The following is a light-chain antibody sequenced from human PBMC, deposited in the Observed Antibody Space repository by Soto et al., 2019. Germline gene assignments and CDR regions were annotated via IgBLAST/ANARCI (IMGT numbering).Light chain of an antibody. CDR2: DVS. V-gene: IGLV2-11*01. CDR1: YSDIGSYND. CDR3: CSYVRAYRLMI. J-gene: IGLJ2*01. Sequence: QSALTQPRSVSGSPGQSVTISCTGTYSDIGSYNDVSWYQHHPAKAPRLMIFDVSQRPSGVPDRFSGSKSGNTASLTISGLQTEDEDDYYCCSYVRAYRLMIFGEGTKLTVL.